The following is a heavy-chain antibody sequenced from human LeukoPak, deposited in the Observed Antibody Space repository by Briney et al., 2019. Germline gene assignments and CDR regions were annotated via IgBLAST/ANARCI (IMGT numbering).Heavy chain of an antibody. Sequence: GGSLRLSCVASGFTFSSSWMYWVRQALGKGLEWASRISSDGDSTTYADSVKGRFTVTRDNDKNTLYLQKNSLRVEDTAVYYCASADSTWANDLWGQGTLVTVSS. D-gene: IGHD6-13*01. CDR2: ISSDGDST. CDR3: ASADSTWANDL. J-gene: IGHJ5*02. CDR1: GFTFSSSW. V-gene: IGHV3-74*01.